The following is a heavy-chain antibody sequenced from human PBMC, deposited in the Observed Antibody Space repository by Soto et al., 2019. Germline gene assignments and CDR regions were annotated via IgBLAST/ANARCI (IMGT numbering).Heavy chain of an antibody. CDR1: GYTFTSYD. CDR2: MNPNSGNT. V-gene: IGHV1-8*01. J-gene: IGHJ6*02. Sequence: QVQLVQSGAEVKKPGASVKVSCKASGYTFTSYDINWVRQATGQGLEWMGWMNPNSGNTGYAQKFQGRVTMTRNTSISTAYMGLSSLRSEDTAGYYCASLNWYYLGYYYSMDVWGQGTTVTVSS. D-gene: IGHD1-7*01. CDR3: ASLNWYYLGYYYSMDV.